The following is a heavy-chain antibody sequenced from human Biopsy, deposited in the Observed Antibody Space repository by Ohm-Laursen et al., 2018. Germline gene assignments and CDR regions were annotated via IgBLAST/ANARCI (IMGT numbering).Heavy chain of an antibody. V-gene: IGHV4-4*07. CDR3: ARGTGRYYVYGAFDI. CDR2: IYTSGSP. J-gene: IGHJ3*02. CDR1: GDSINNYY. D-gene: IGHD1-26*01. Sequence: TLSLTCTVSGDSINNYYWSWIRQPAGKGLEWIGRIYTSGSPNYNLSLESRVTMSVDTSKNPFPLNLRSVSAADTAVYYCARGTGRYYVYGAFDIWGQGTVVTVSS.